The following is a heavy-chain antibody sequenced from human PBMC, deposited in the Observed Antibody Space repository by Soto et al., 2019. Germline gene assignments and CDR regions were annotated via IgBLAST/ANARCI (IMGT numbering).Heavy chain of an antibody. D-gene: IGHD3-3*01. CDR2: IHYSGSA. Sequence: QVHLQESSPGLVKPSETLSLICTVSGGSVSSGRYHWGWVRQPPGKGLEWIASIHYSGSAHYNPSLKSRVTISVDTSKNRFSLRLSSVTAADTAMYYCARADGFAVVSPFMDYWVQGTLVTVSS. V-gene: IGHV4-39*01. CDR1: GGSVSSGRYH. J-gene: IGHJ4*02. CDR3: ARADGFAVVSPFMDY.